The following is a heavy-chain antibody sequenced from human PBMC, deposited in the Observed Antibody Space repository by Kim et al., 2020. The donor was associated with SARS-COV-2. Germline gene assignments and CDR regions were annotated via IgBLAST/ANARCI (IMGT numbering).Heavy chain of an antibody. CDR3: ARHSYGDYILQGWFDP. D-gene: IGHD4-17*01. CDR1: GYSFTSYW. J-gene: IGHJ5*02. V-gene: IGHV5-51*01. Sequence: GESLKISCKGSGYSFTSYWIGWVRQMPGKGLEWMGIIYPGDSDTRYSPSFQGQVTISADKSISTAYLQWSSLKASDTAMYYCARHSYGDYILQGWFDPWGQGTLATVSS. CDR2: IYPGDSDT.